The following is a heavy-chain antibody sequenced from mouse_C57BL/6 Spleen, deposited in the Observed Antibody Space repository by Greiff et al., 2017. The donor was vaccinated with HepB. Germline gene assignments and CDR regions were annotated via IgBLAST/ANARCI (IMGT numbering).Heavy chain of an antibody. D-gene: IGHD2-5*01. J-gene: IGHJ3*01. Sequence: VQLKQPGAELVKPGASVKLSCKASGYTFTSYWMHWVKQRPGRGLEWIGRIDPNSGGTKYNEKFKSKATLTVDKPSSTAYMQLSSLTSEDSAVYYCARGDYYSNRGNPWFAYWGQGTLVTVSA. V-gene: IGHV1-72*01. CDR3: ARGDYYSNRGNPWFAY. CDR1: GYTFTSYW. CDR2: IDPNSGGT.